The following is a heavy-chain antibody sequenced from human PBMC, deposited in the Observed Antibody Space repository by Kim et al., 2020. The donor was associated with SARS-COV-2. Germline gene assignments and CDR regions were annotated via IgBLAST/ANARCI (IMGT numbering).Heavy chain of an antibody. V-gene: IGHV3-11*05. D-gene: IGHD6-19*01. CDR3: ARVLTGGWSYFDY. J-gene: IGHJ4*02. Sequence: PASLKGRFTMPRDTARASLYLKMNSLRAEDTAVYYCARVLTGGWSYFDYWGQGTMVTVSS.